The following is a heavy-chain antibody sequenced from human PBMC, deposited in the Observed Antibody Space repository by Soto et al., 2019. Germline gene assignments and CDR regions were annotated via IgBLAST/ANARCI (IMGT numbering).Heavy chain of an antibody. CDR3: ARGNSLDI. Sequence: SVKVSCKASGGTFSRFAINWVRQAPGQGPEWMGGTIPILGTANYAQKFQGRVTIIADETTNTASLELTSLRSEDTAVYYCARGNSLDIWGQGTTVTVSS. V-gene: IGHV1-69*13. CDR1: GGTFSRFA. CDR2: TIPILGTA. J-gene: IGHJ6*02.